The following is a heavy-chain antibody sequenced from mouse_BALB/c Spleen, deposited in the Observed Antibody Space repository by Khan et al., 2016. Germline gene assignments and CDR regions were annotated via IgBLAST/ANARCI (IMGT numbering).Heavy chain of an antibody. J-gene: IGHJ4*01. CDR2: ISYSGST. CDR1: GYSITSGY. CDR3: AEFGSGGNGMDY. D-gene: IGHD1-1*01. Sequence: EVQLQESGPSLVKPSQTLTLTCSVTGYSITSGYWNWIRKFPGNQLEYMGYISYSGSTYYNPSLKSRISITRDTSKNQYYLQLNSVTTEETATYCGAEFGSGGNGMDYWGRGSSVTVSS. V-gene: IGHV3-8*02.